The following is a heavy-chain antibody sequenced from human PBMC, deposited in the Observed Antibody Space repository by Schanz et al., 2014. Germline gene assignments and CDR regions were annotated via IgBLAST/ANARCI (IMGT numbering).Heavy chain of an antibody. CDR3: ARTTNPFNFDSWPYLDY. Sequence: EVQLLESGGGLIQPGGSLRLSCAASGFTVSSNYMSWVRQAPGKGLEWVSIIYSGGTTYYADSVKGRFTISRDNSKNTLFLQMNSLRAEDTAVYYCARTTNPFNFDSWPYLDYWGQGTLVTVSS. CDR1: GFTVSSNY. V-gene: IGHV3-53*01. D-gene: IGHD3-9*01. J-gene: IGHJ4*02. CDR2: IYSGGTT.